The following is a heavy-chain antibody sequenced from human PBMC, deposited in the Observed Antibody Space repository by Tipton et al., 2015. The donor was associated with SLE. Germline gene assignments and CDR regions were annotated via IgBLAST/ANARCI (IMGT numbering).Heavy chain of an antibody. CDR3: TTSSGYYLGNY. V-gene: IGHV3-48*03. J-gene: IGHJ4*02. CDR2: ISSSGSTI. CDR1: GFTFSSYE. Sequence: SLRLSCAASGFTFSSYEMNWVRQAPGKGLEWVSYISSSGSTIYYADSVKGRFTISRDNAKNSLYLQMNSLRADDTVVYYCTTSSGYYLGNYWGQGTLVTVSS. D-gene: IGHD3-22*01.